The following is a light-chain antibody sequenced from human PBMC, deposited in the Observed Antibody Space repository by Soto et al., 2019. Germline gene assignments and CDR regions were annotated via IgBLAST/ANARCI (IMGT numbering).Light chain of an antibody. CDR3: SSFAANNTFV. V-gene: IGLV2-8*01. CDR2: EVS. CDR1: SSDVGGYNY. Sequence: QSALTQPPSASGSPGQSVTISCTGTSSDVGGYNYVSWYQQHPGKAPKLMISEVSKRPSGVPDRFSGSKSGNTASLTVSGLQAEDAAYYYCSSFAANNTFVFGGGTKVTVL. J-gene: IGLJ2*01.